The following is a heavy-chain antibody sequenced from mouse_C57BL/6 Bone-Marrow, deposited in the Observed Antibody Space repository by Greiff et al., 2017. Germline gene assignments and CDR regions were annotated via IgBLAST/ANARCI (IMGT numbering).Heavy chain of an antibody. Sequence: EVMLVESEGGLVQPGSSMKLSCTASGFTFSDYYMAWVRQVPEKGLEWVANINYDGSSTYYLDSLKSRFIISRDNAKNILYLQMSSLKSEDTATYYCARDRSEAGAFDYWGQGTTLTVSS. CDR1: GFTFSDYY. J-gene: IGHJ2*01. CDR2: INYDGSST. CDR3: ARDRSEAGAFDY. V-gene: IGHV5-16*01.